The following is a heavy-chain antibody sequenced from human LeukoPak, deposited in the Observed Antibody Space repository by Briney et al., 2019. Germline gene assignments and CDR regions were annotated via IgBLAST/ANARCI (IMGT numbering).Heavy chain of an antibody. J-gene: IGHJ6*03. V-gene: IGHV3-11*01. CDR1: GFTFSGYY. D-gene: IGHD2-2*01. CDR3: ARVRGSGFCSGSSCAKDPGYYYYMDV. Sequence: GGSLRLSCEGSGFTFSGYYMSWIRQAPGKGLEWVSYINPSGSTIYYADSVKGRFTISRDNAKKSLDLQMYSLRAEDTVVYYCARVRGSGFCSGSSCAKDPGYYYYMDVWGKGTTVTVSS. CDR2: INPSGSTI.